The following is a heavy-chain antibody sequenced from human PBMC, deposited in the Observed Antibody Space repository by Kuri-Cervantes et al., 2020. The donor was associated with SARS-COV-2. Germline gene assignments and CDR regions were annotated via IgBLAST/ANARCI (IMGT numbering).Heavy chain of an antibody. D-gene: IGHD2-15*01. CDR2: ISYDGSNK. V-gene: IGHV3-30*18. J-gene: IGHJ4*02. CDR1: GFTVSSYA. CDR3: AKDPHGIVVVVAAIDQ. Sequence: GGSLRLSCTASGFTVSSYAMHWVRQAPGKGLEWVALISYDGSNKYYADSVKGRFTISRDNSKNTLYLQMDSLRTDDTAVYYCAKDPHGIVVVVAAIDQWCQGTLVTVSS.